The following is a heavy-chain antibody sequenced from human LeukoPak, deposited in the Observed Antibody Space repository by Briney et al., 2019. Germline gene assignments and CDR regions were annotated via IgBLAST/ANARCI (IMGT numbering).Heavy chain of an antibody. CDR3: ARDRPTAVTGRAFDI. CDR2: MNPNSGNT. V-gene: IGHV1-8*03. CDR1: GYTFTSYD. Sequence: GASVKVSCKASGYTFTSYDINWVRQATGQGLEWMGWMNPNSGNTGYAQKFQGRVTITRNTSISTAYMELSSLRSEDTAVYYCARDRPTAVTGRAFDIWGQGTMVTVSS. D-gene: IGHD4-23*01. J-gene: IGHJ3*02.